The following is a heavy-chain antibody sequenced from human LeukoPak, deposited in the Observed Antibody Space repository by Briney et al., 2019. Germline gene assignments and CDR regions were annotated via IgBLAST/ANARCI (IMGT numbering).Heavy chain of an antibody. D-gene: IGHD3-10*01. CDR1: GGSFSGYY. V-gene: IGHV4-38-2*01. CDR3: ARVTSSPSGSYHIDY. Sequence: SETLSLTCAVYGGSFSGYYWGWIRQPPGKGLEWIGSIYHSGSTYYNPSLKSRVTISVDTSKNQFSLKLSSVTAADTAVYYCARVTSSPSGSYHIDYWAQGTLVTVSS. CDR2: IYHSGST. J-gene: IGHJ4*02.